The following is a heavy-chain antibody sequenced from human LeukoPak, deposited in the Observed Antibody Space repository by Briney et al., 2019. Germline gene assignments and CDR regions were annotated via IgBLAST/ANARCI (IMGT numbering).Heavy chain of an antibody. CDR3: AKRGVVIRVVLVGFHKEAQYFDS. V-gene: IGHV3-23*01. CDR2: ISDRHGST. D-gene: IGHD3-10*01. CDR1: GFTFIGYA. J-gene: IGHJ4*02. Sequence: PGGSLRLSCAASGFTFIGYAMNWVRQAPGKGLEWVAGISDRHGSTIYADSVKGRFTVSRDNPKNTLYLQMNSLRADDTAVYFCAKRGVVIRVVLVGFHKEAQYFDSWGQGALVTVSS.